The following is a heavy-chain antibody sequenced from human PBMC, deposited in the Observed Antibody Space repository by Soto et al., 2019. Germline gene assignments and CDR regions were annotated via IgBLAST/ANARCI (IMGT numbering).Heavy chain of an antibody. CDR1: GGSISSSNW. J-gene: IGHJ4*02. Sequence: TLSLTCAVSGGSISSSNWWSWVRQPPGKGLEWIGEIYHSGSTNYNPSLKSRVTISVDKSKNQFSLKLSSVTAADTAVYYCARIPYCGGDCYSGYFDYWGQGTLVTVSS. D-gene: IGHD2-21*02. V-gene: IGHV4-4*02. CDR3: ARIPYCGGDCYSGYFDY. CDR2: IYHSGST.